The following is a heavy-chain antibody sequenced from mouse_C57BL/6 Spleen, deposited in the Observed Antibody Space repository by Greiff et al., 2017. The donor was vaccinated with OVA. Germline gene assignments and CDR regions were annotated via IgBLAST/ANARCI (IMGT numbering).Heavy chain of an antibody. CDR1: GYTFTSYW. J-gene: IGHJ3*01. CDR3: ARWGTTVVAPFAY. V-gene: IGHV1-64*01. D-gene: IGHD1-1*01. Sequence: VQLQQSGAELVKPGASVKLSCKASGYTFTSYWMHWVKQRPGQGLEWIGMIHPNSGSTNYNEKFKSKATLTVDKSSSTAYMQLSSLTSEDSAVYYCARWGTTVVAPFAYWGQGTLVTVSA. CDR2: IHPNSGST.